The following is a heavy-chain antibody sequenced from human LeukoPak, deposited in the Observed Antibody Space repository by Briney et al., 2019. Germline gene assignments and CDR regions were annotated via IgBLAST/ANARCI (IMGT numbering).Heavy chain of an antibody. D-gene: IGHD3-22*01. CDR2: ISYDGSKK. CDR3: AKDDYDSSGPDY. CDR1: GFTFSSYG. J-gene: IGHJ4*02. V-gene: IGHV3-30*18. Sequence: GGSLRLSCAASGFTFSSYGMHWVRQAPGKGLEWVAVISYDGSKKYYADSVKGRFTISRDNSKNTLFLQMNSLRAEDTAIYYCAKDDYDSSGPDYWGQGTLVT.